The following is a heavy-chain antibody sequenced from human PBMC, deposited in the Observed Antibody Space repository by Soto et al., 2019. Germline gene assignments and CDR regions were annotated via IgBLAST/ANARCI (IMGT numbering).Heavy chain of an antibody. J-gene: IGHJ3*02. CDR1: GFTFSSYG. CDR3: ARGDRGGYNQDAFDI. Sequence: GESLKISCAASGFTFSSYGMHWVRQAPGKGLEWVAVIWYDGSNKYYADSVKGRFTISRDNSKNTLYLQMNSLRAEDTAVYYCARGDRGGYNQDAFDIWGQGTMVTVSS. D-gene: IGHD5-12*01. CDR2: IWYDGSNK. V-gene: IGHV3-33*01.